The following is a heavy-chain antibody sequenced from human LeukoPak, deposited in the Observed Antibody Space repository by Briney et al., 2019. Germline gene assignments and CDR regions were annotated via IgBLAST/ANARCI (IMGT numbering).Heavy chain of an antibody. J-gene: IGHJ4*02. CDR2: ISYDGSNK. V-gene: IGHV3-30-3*01. Sequence: GGSLRLSCAASGFTFSSYAMHWVRQAPGKGLEWVAVISYDGSNKYYADSVRGRFTVSRDNTKNSLYLQMNSLRAEDTAVYYCAGEGSGWLPNYWGQGTLVTVSS. CDR3: AGEGSGWLPNY. D-gene: IGHD6-19*01. CDR1: GFTFSSYA.